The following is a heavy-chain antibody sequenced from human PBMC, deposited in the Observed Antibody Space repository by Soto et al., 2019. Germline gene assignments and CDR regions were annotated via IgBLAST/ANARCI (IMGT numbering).Heavy chain of an antibody. CDR1: GGTFNNYA. CDR3: AILLAGPNNWFDP. D-gene: IGHD2-15*01. Sequence: SVKVSCKASGGTFNNYAFHWMRQAPGQGLEWMGGIIPIFGTADHAQRFQGRVTFTADESTRTAYMELSSLRSEDTAVYYCAILLAGPNNWFDPWGQGTLVAVSS. V-gene: IGHV1-69*13. J-gene: IGHJ5*02. CDR2: IIPIFGTA.